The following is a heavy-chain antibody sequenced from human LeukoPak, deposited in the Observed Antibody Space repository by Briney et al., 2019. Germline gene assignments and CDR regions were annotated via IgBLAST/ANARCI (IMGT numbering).Heavy chain of an antibody. D-gene: IGHD3-3*01. J-gene: IGHJ4*02. V-gene: IGHV4-59*01. CDR1: GGSISSYY. CDR3: ARGTYDFWSGYYHAYYSDY. CDR2: IYYSGST. Sequence: PSETLSLTCTVSGGSISSYYWSWIRQPPGKGLEWIGYIYYSGSTNYNPSLKSRVTISVDTSKNQFSLKLSSVTAADTAVYYFARGTYDFWSGYYHAYYSDYWGQGTLVTVSS.